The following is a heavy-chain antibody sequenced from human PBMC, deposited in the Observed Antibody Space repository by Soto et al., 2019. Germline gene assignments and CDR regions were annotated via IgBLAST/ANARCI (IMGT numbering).Heavy chain of an antibody. Sequence: PSEPLFLTCPVSGGSISSSSYYWGWIWQPPGKGLEWIGSIYYSGSTNYNPSLKSRVTISVDTSKNQFSLKLSSVTAADTAVYYCARGGLRFLEWLLLHDAFDIWGQGTMVTVSS. CDR3: ARGGLRFLEWLLLHDAFDI. CDR1: GGSISSSSYY. V-gene: IGHV4-39*07. CDR2: IYYSGST. J-gene: IGHJ3*02. D-gene: IGHD3-3*01.